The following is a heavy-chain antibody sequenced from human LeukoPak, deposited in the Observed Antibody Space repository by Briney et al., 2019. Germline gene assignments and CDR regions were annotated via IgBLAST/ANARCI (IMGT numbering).Heavy chain of an antibody. V-gene: IGHV4-34*01. Sequence: SETLSLTCAVYGGSFSGYYWSWIRQPPGKGLEWIGEINHSGSTNYNPSLKSRVTISVDTSKNQFSLKLTSVTTADTAVYYCAKSNGYGLVDIWGQGTMVTVSS. CDR1: GGSFSGYY. CDR2: INHSGST. D-gene: IGHD3-10*01. J-gene: IGHJ3*02. CDR3: AKSNGYGLVDI.